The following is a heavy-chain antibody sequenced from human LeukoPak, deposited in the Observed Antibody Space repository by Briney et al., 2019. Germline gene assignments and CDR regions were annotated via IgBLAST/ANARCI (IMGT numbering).Heavy chain of an antibody. CDR2: ISVNTDT. D-gene: IGHD1-1*01. Sequence: PGGSLRLSCAASGIAVTGNYMSWVRQPPGKGLEWVSFISVNTDTFYADSVRGRFTISRDSSKNTSFLQMNSLRDEDSAVYYCAIAQSWDELFDSWGQGTLVTVSS. V-gene: IGHV3-53*01. CDR3: AIAQSWDELFDS. J-gene: IGHJ4*02. CDR1: GIAVTGNY.